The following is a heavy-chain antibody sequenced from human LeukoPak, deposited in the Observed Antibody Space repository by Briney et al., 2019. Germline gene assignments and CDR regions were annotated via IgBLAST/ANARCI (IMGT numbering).Heavy chain of an antibody. Sequence: PGGSLRLSCAVSGFTFSNYLMHWVRQAPGGGLVWVSRINVDETNAYADSVSGRFTISRDNAKNTLYLQMNSLRAEDTAVYYCAKDTHYGGNPHLTFDPWGQGTLVTVSS. CDR2: INVDETNA. CDR1: GFTFSNYL. V-gene: IGHV3-74*01. D-gene: IGHD4-23*01. CDR3: AKDTHYGGNPHLTFDP. J-gene: IGHJ5*02.